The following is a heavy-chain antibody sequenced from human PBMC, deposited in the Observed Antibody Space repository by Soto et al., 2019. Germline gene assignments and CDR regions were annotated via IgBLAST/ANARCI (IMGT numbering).Heavy chain of an antibody. V-gene: IGHV3-23*01. Sequence: GGALRLSCASSGFTFIARALAWVSQRPRDKLEWVSSLSAGGGSTYYNTSVRGRLTISIDNSNGKFFLQMNNLRAEATAVYFLGKTGRATTVDTRYWYLDVWGRGTLVTVSS. CDR3: GKTGRATTVDTRYWYLDV. J-gene: IGHJ2*01. D-gene: IGHD4-17*01. CDR1: GFTFIARA. CDR2: LSAGGGST.